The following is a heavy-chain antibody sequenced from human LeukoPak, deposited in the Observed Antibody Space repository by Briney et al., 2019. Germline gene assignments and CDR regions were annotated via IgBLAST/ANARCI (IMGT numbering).Heavy chain of an antibody. CDR3: ARGHISSSSWYLS. CDR2: INHSGST. J-gene: IGHJ1*01. D-gene: IGHD6-13*01. CDR1: GGSFSGYY. Sequence: SETLSLTCAVYGGSFSGYYWSWIRQPPGKGLEWIGEINHSGSTNYNPSLKSRVTISVDTSKNQFSLKLSSVTAADTAVYYCARGHISSSSWYLSWGQGTLVTVSS. V-gene: IGHV4-34*01.